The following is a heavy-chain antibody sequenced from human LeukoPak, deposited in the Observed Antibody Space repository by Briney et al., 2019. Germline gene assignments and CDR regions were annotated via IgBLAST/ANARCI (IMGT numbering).Heavy chain of an antibody. J-gene: IGHJ4*02. CDR2: IYYSGTT. CDR1: SYSISSGFY. V-gene: IGHV4-38-2*01. D-gene: IGHD1-26*01. Sequence: SETLSLTCAVSSYSISSGFYWGWIRQPPGKGLEWIGSIYYSGTTYYNPSLKSRVTISVDTSKNQFSLKLSSVTAADTAVYYCARARGGTYPDFDYWGQGTLVSVSS. CDR3: ARARGGTYPDFDY.